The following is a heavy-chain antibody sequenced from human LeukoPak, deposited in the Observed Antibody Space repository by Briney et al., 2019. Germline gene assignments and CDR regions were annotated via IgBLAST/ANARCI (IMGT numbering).Heavy chain of an antibody. D-gene: IGHD3-10*01. CDR1: GFTFSSYS. CDR3: ARASYYGSGTLDY. V-gene: IGHV3-48*04. Sequence: GGSLRLSCAASGFTFSSYSMNWVRQAPGKGLEWVSYISSSSSTIYYADSVKGRFTISRDYAKNSLYLQMNSLRAEDTAVYYCARASYYGSGTLDYWGQGTLVTVSS. CDR2: ISSSSSTI. J-gene: IGHJ4*02.